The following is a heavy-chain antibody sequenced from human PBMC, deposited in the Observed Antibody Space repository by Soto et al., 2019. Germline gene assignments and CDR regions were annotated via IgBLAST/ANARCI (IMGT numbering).Heavy chain of an antibody. Sequence: GGSLRLSCAASGFTFDDYAMHWVRQAPGKGLEWVSGISWNSGSIGYADSVKGRFTISRDNAKNSLYLQMNSLRAEDTALYYCAKEYGSGSYYISYYYYGMDVWGQGTTVTVSS. J-gene: IGHJ6*02. CDR1: GFTFDDYA. D-gene: IGHD3-10*01. V-gene: IGHV3-9*01. CDR2: ISWNSGSI. CDR3: AKEYGSGSYYISYYYYGMDV.